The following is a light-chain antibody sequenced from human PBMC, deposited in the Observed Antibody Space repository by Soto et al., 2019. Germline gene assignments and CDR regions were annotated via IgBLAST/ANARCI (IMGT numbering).Light chain of an antibody. Sequence: VLTQSPGTLSLSPGESATLSCRASQGIYNGHLAWYQQKPGQAPRLLIYDASNRATGIPDRFSGRGSGTDFTLTISRLEPEDFALYYCQQDGVFGTFGQGTKVEIK. CDR3: QQDGVFGT. V-gene: IGKV3-20*01. CDR2: DAS. CDR1: QGIYNGH. J-gene: IGKJ1*01.